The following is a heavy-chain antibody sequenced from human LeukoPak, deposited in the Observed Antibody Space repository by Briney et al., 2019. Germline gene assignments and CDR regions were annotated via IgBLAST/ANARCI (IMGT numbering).Heavy chain of an antibody. Sequence: PSETLSLTCAVYGVSFSGYYWSWIRQPPGKGLEWIGEINPGGITNYNPSLKSRVTISVDTSKNQFSLNLSSVTAADTAVYYCAGGYDYDSSGYSLIDYWGQGTLVTVSS. D-gene: IGHD3-22*01. J-gene: IGHJ4*02. V-gene: IGHV4-34*01. CDR3: AGGYDYDSSGYSLIDY. CDR2: INPGGIT. CDR1: GVSFSGYY.